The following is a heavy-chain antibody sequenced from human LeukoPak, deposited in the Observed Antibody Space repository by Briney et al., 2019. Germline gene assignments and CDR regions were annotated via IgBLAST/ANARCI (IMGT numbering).Heavy chain of an antibody. CDR2: ISSSDNTI. CDR3: ARVHRGYSYGRLDY. J-gene: IGHJ4*02. CDR1: GFAFSDYS. D-gene: IGHD5-18*01. V-gene: IGHV3-48*02. Sequence: GGSLRLSCAASGFAFSDYSMNWVRQAPGKGLEWASYISSSDNTIHYADSVKGRFTISRDNAKNSLYLEMNSLRDEDTAVYYCARVHRGYSYGRLDYWGQGTLVTVSS.